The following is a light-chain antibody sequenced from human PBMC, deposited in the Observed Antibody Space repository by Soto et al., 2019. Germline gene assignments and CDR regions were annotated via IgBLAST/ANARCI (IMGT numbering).Light chain of an antibody. CDR2: DVN. J-gene: IGLJ3*02. Sequence: QSALTQPRSVSGSPGQSVTFSCTGTSGDIGAYNYVSWYQFHPGKAPKMIIYDVNKRPSGVPDRFSGSKSGNTASLTISGLQAEDEADYYCCSYVDTDTWVFGGGTKVTVL. CDR3: CSYVDTDTWV. V-gene: IGLV2-11*01. CDR1: SGDIGAYNY.